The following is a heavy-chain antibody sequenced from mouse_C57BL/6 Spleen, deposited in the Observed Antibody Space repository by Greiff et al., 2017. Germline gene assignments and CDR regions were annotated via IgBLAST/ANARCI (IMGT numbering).Heavy chain of an antibody. CDR3: AREDYYGSGGYYFDY. D-gene: IGHD1-1*01. CDR1: GFTFSDYY. Sequence: EVKVVESEGGLVQPGSSMTLSCTASGFTFSDYYMAWVRQVPEKGLEWVADINYDGSSTYYLASLKSRFIISRDNAKNILYLQMSSLKSEDTATYYCAREDYYGSGGYYFDYWGQGTTLTVSA. V-gene: IGHV5-16*01. J-gene: IGHJ2*01. CDR2: INYDGSST.